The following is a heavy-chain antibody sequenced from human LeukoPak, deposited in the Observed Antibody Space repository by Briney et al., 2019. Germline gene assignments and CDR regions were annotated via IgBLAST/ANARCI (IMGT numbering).Heavy chain of an antibody. CDR2: INHSGST. CDR3: ASWGAATPPGGRYYYYYYMDV. CDR1: GGSFSGYY. V-gene: IGHV4-34*01. Sequence: KPSETLSLTCAVYGGSFSGYYWSWIRQPPGKGLEWIGEINHSGSTNYNPSLKSRVTISVDTPKNQFSLKLSSVTAADTAVYYCASWGAATPPGGRYYYYYYMDVWGKGTTVTVSS. D-gene: IGHD2-15*01. J-gene: IGHJ6*03.